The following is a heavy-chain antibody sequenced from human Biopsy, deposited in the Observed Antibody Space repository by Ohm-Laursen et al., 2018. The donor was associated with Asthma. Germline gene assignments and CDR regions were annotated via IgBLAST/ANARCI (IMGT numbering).Heavy chain of an antibody. V-gene: IGHV1-69*13. CDR3: ARGYSGSDRIVYYYSGLEV. D-gene: IGHD5-12*01. Sequence: SVKVSCKASGDSFSNYAISWVRQAPGQGLEWMGGLVPVLGTPDHAQMFEGRVTIAADESTSTAYMELSSLSSEDTAVYYCARGYSGSDRIVYYYSGLEVWGQGTTVTVSS. CDR1: GDSFSNYA. CDR2: LVPVLGTP. J-gene: IGHJ6*02.